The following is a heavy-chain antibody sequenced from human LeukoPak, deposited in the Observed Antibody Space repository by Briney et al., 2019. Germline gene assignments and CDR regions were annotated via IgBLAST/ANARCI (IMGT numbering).Heavy chain of an antibody. CDR3: ALYSNYYYGMDV. J-gene: IGHJ6*02. Sequence: SETLSLTCTVSGGSISSYYWSWIRQPPGKGLEWIGYIYYSGSTNYNPSPKSRVTISVDTSKNQFSLKLSSVTAADTAVYYCALYSNYYYGMDVWGQGTTVTVSS. CDR2: IYYSGST. CDR1: GGSISSYY. D-gene: IGHD2-21*01. V-gene: IGHV4-59*01.